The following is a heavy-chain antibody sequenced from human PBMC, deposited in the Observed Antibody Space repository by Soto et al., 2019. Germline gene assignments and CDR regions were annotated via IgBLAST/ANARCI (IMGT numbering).Heavy chain of an antibody. D-gene: IGHD2-21*02. J-gene: IGHJ4*02. CDR1: GFSISNYA. V-gene: IGHV3-23*01. CDR3: AKDDVSGDGLWLVSD. CDR2: LSSSGIST. Sequence: GGSLRLSCAASGFSISNYAMTWVRQAPRGGLEWLSTLSSSGISTYYVDSVKGRFTISRDNSKNTVYLQMNSLRAEDTAMYYCAKDDVSGDGLWLVSDWGQGTPVTVYS.